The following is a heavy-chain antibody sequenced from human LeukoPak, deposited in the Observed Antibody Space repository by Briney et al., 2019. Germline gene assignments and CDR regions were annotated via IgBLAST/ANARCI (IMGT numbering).Heavy chain of an antibody. CDR3: ARHVVPVAGKALRDYYDSSGYSLLSYYMDV. CDR1: GGPISSSSYY. Sequence: SETLSLTCNVSGGPISSSSYYWGWIRQPPGKGLEWIGSIYYSGSTYYNPSLKSRVTISVDTSKNQFSLKLSSVTAADTAVYYRARHVVPVAGKALRDYYDSSGYSLLSYYMDVWGKGSTVTVSS. CDR2: IYYSGST. J-gene: IGHJ6*03. V-gene: IGHV4-39*01. D-gene: IGHD3-22*01.